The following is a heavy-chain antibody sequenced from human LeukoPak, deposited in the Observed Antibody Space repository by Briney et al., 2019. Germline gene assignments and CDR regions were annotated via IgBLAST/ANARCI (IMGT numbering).Heavy chain of an antibody. J-gene: IGHJ4*02. CDR1: GYSFTSYW. CDR2: IYPGDSDT. CDR3: ASAYSGSYYLN. V-gene: IGHV5-51*01. D-gene: IGHD1-26*01. Sequence: GESLQISCKGSGYSFTSYWIGWVRQLPGKGLEWMGIIYPGDSDTRYSPSIQGQVTISADKSISTAYLQWSSLKASDTAMYYCASAYSGSYYLNWGQGTLVTVSS.